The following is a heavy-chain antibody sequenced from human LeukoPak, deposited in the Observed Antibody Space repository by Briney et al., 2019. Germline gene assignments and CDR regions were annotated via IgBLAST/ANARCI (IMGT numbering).Heavy chain of an antibody. J-gene: IGHJ4*02. V-gene: IGHV3-30-3*01. Sequence: GGSLRLSCAASGFTFSSYAMHWVRQAPGKGLEWVAVISYDGSNKYYADSVKGRFTISRDNSKNTLYLQMNSLRAEDTAVYYCARAKDVWYSSSWPGPVFDYWGQGTLVAVSS. CDR1: GFTFSSYA. CDR3: ARAKDVWYSSSWPGPVFDY. CDR2: ISYDGSNK. D-gene: IGHD6-13*01.